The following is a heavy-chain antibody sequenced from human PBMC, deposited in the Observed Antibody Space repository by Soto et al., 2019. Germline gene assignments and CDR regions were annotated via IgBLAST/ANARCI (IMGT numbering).Heavy chain of an antibody. V-gene: IGHV3-11*01. CDR3: ARDPREYYFDS. J-gene: IGHJ4*02. Sequence: QVQLVESGGGLVKPGGSLRLSCAASGFTFSDYCMTWIRQAPGKGLEWVSYISSSGSTIYYADSMKGRFTISRDNAKNSLYRQMNSLRAEDTAVYYCARDPREYYFDSWGQGTLVTVSS. CDR1: GFTFSDYC. CDR2: ISSSGSTI.